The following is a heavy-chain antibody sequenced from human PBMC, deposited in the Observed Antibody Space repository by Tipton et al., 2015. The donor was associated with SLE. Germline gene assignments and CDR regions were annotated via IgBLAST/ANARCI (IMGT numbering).Heavy chain of an antibody. Sequence: GSLRLSCAASGFTFSDYDMSWIRQAPGKGLEWVSVISSSGSTIYYADSVKGRFTISSDNAKNSLYLQMNSLRAEDTAMYYCARDGSPPSCSCYMDVWGKGPTVAVSS. J-gene: IGHJ6*03. CDR3: ARDGSPPSCSCYMDV. D-gene: IGHD2-15*01. CDR2: ISSSGSTI. CDR1: GFTFSDYD. V-gene: IGHV3-11*01.